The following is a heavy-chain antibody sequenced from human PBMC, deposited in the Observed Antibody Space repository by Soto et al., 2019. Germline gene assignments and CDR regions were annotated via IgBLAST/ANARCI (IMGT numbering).Heavy chain of an antibody. J-gene: IGHJ4*02. CDR1: GFTFSSYD. D-gene: IGHD5-12*01. V-gene: IGHV3-13*01. CDR3: ARGNGYDHTGYDY. CDR2: IGTAGDT. Sequence: EVQLVESGGGLVQPGGSLRRSCAASGFTFSSYDMHWVRQATGKGLEWVSAIGTAGDTYYPGSVKGRFTISRENAKNSLYLQMNSLRAGDTAVYYCARGNGYDHTGYDYWGQGTLVTVSS.